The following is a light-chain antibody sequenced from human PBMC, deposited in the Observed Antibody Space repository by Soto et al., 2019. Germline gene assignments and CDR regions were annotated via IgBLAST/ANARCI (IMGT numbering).Light chain of an antibody. J-gene: IGLJ2*01. CDR2: DTY. V-gene: IGLV1-51*01. CDR1: NSNIGNNY. Sequence: QSVLTQPPSVSAAPGQKVTISCSGSNSNIGNNYVSWYQQLPGAAPKLLIYDTYKRPSGIPDRFSGSKSGASATLDIAGIQTGDEADYYCAAWYNNLSAVVFGGGTKVTVL. CDR3: AAWYNNLSAVV.